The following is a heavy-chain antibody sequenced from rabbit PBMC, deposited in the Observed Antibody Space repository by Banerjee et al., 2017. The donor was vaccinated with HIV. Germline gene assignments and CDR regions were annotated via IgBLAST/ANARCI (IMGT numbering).Heavy chain of an antibody. J-gene: IGHJ3*01. CDR3: ARHAGSAGYGADL. V-gene: IGHV1S45*01. Sequence: QEQLEESGGDLVKPEGSLTLTCTASGFSFSSSYYMCWVRQAPGKGLEWIACIYAGSGGYTYYASWAKGRFTISKTSSTTVTLQMTSLTAADTATYFCARHAGSAGYGADLWGQGTLVTVS. CDR2: IYAGSGGYT. CDR1: GFSFSSSYY. D-gene: IGHD4-2*01.